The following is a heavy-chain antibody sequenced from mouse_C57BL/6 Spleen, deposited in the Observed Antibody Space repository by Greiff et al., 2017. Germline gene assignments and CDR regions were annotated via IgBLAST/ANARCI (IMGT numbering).Heavy chain of an antibody. CDR3: ARLYEYGPLLD. J-gene: IGHJ3*01. CDR2: ISSGSSTI. V-gene: IGHV5-17*01. D-gene: IGHD2-4*01. CDR1: GFTFSDYG. Sequence: EVKLMESGGGLVKPGGSLKLSCAASGFTFSDYGMHWVRQAPEKGLEWVAYISSGSSTIYYADTVKGRFTISRDNAKNTLFLQMTSLRSEDTAMYYCARLYEYGPLLDWGQGTLVTVSA.